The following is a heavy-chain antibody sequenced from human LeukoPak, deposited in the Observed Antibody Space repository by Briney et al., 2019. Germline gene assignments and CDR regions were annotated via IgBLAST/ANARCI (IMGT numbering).Heavy chain of an antibody. Sequence: GGSLRLSCAASGFTFSSYGMHWVRQAPGEGLEWVAVISYDGSNKYYADSVKGRFTISRDNSKNTLYLQMNSLRAEDTAVYYCATRNKPGIPFDYWGRGTLVTVSS. CDR3: ATRNKPGIPFDY. J-gene: IGHJ4*02. D-gene: IGHD7-27*01. CDR2: ISYDGSNK. CDR1: GFTFSSYG. V-gene: IGHV3-30*03.